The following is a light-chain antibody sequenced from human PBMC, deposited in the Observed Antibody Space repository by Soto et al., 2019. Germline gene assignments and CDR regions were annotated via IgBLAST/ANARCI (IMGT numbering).Light chain of an antibody. J-gene: IGKJ5*01. CDR1: LSVGSY. CDR2: DAS. V-gene: IGKV3-11*01. CDR3: QQRSNWIT. Sequence: EIVLTQSPATLSLSPGERATLSCRASLSVGSYLAWYQQKPGQAPRLLIYDASNRATGIPARFSGSGSGTDFTLTISSLEPEDFAVYYCQQRSNWITFGQGTRLEIK.